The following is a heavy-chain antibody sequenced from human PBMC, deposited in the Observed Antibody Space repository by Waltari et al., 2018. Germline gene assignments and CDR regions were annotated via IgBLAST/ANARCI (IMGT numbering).Heavy chain of an antibody. Sequence: QLQLQESGPGLVKPSENLSLTCTVAGGPISSSSYYWGWIRQPPGKGLEWIGSIYYSGSTYYNPSLKSRVTISGDTSKNQFSLKLSSVTAADTAVYYCARPRTTVTKFDAFDIWGQGTMVTVSS. V-gene: IGHV4-39*01. CDR3: ARPRTTVTKFDAFDI. J-gene: IGHJ3*02. CDR2: IYYSGST. D-gene: IGHD4-17*01. CDR1: GGPISSSSYY.